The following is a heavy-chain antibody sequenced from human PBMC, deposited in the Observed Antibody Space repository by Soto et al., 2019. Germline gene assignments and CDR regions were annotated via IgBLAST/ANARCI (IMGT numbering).Heavy chain of an antibody. Sequence: QLQLQESGPGLVKPSETLSLTCTVSGGSISSSSYYWGWIRQPPGKGLEGIGSIYYSGSTYYKPSLQRRVAIAVDTTKNQSSLTVSSVTAADTAVYYCATTFTVGGVNYYDSIAFDIWGQGTMVTVSS. CDR3: ATTFTVGGVNYYDSIAFDI. CDR2: IYYSGST. CDR1: GGSISSSSYY. D-gene: IGHD3-22*01. J-gene: IGHJ3*02. V-gene: IGHV4-39*01.